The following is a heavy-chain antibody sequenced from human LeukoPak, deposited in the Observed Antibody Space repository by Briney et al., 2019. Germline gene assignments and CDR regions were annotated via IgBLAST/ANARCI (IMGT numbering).Heavy chain of an antibody. D-gene: IGHD3-22*01. V-gene: IGHV1-2*02. Sequence: GASVKVSCKASGYTFTGYYMHWVRQPPGQGLEWMGWINTNSGGTNNAQKFQGRVTMIRDTSNSTAYMELSKLRSDDTAVYYCARGYDRSGSYRPNDAFDLWGQGTMVTVSS. CDR3: ARGYDRSGSYRPNDAFDL. CDR2: INTNSGGT. CDR1: GYTFTGYY. J-gene: IGHJ3*01.